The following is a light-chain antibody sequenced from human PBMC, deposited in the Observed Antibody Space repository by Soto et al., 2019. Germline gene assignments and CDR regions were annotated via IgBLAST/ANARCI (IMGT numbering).Light chain of an antibody. V-gene: IGKV3-11*01. Sequence: EIVLTQSPATLSLSPGDRATLSCGASRSVTNNYLAWYQQKPGLAPRLLIYDASYRATGIPARFSGSGFGTDYTLTISSLEPEDFAVYYCQQRSKWRTFGQGTKVDI. J-gene: IGKJ1*01. CDR1: RSVTNNY. CDR2: DAS. CDR3: QQRSKWRT.